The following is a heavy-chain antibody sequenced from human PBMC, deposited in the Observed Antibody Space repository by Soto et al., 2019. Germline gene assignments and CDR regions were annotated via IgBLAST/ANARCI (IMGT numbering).Heavy chain of an antibody. D-gene: IGHD3-9*01. Sequence: SQTLSLPCAISGDSVSSNSAAWTWIRQSPSRGLEWLGRTYYRSKWYNDYAVSVKSRITINPDTSKNQFSLQLNSVTPEDTAVYYCAREYYDILTGYYTDAFDIWGQGTMVTVSS. CDR1: GDSVSSNSAA. CDR3: AREYYDILTGYYTDAFDI. J-gene: IGHJ3*02. CDR2: TYYRSKWYN. V-gene: IGHV6-1*01.